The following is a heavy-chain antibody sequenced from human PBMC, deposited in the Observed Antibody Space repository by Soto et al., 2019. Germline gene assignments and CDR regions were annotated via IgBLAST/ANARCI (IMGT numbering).Heavy chain of an antibody. D-gene: IGHD4-4*01. CDR2: ISYDGSNK. CDR1: GFTFSSYG. J-gene: IGHJ6*02. CDR3: AKDLGSNYGGYYYYYGMDV. Sequence: PGGSLRLSCAASGFTFSSYGMHWVRQAPGKGLEWVAVISYDGSNKYYADSVKGRFTISRDNSKNTLYLQMNSLRAEDTAVYYCAKDLGSNYGGYYYYYGMDVWGQGTTVTVSS. V-gene: IGHV3-30*18.